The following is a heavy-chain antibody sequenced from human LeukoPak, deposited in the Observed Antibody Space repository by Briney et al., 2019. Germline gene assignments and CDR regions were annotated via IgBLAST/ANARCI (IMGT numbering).Heavy chain of an antibody. Sequence: SETLSLTCTVSGGSISSYYWSWIRQPPGKGLEWIGYIYYSGSTNYNPSLKSRVTISVDTSKNQFSLKLSSVTAADTAVYYCARDLPRYYGMDVWGQGTTVTVSS. V-gene: IGHV4-59*01. CDR3: ARDLPRYYGMDV. J-gene: IGHJ6*02. CDR2: IYYSGST. D-gene: IGHD5/OR15-5a*01. CDR1: GGSISSYY.